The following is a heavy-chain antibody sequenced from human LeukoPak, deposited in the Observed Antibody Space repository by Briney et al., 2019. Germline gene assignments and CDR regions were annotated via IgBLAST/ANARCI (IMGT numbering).Heavy chain of an antibody. CDR2: IYYSGST. V-gene: IGHV4-59*08. J-gene: IGHJ6*02. CDR1: GGSISSYY. D-gene: IGHD6-13*01. Sequence: SETLSLTCTVSGGSISSYYWSWLRQPPGKGLEWSGYIYYSGSTNYNPSLKSRVTISVDTSKNQFSLKLSSVTAADTAVYYCARHASGSSWYEKNYGMDVWGQGTTVTVSS. CDR3: ARHASGSSWYEKNYGMDV.